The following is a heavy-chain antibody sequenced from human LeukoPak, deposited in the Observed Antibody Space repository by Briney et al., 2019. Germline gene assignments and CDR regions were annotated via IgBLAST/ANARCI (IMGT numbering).Heavy chain of an antibody. CDR3: ARFRYCRSDKKCWYDFDY. CDR2: VRYDGFT. CDR1: GASLSLYY. Sequence: SETLSLTCTVSGASLSLYYWSWIRQPPERGLEWIGYVRYDGFTNYNPSLQGRVTVSVDTSKNQFSLRLSSLTAADTAVYYCARFRYCRSDKKCWYDFDYWGQGILVTVSS. V-gene: IGHV4-59*01. D-gene: IGHD2-2*01. J-gene: IGHJ4*02.